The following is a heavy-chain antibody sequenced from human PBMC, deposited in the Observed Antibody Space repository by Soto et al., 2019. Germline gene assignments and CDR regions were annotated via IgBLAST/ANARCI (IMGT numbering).Heavy chain of an antibody. V-gene: IGHV1-58*01. CDR3: AADGVGATEGPLGY. D-gene: IGHD1-26*01. Sequence: QMQLVQSGPEVKKPGTSVKVSCKASGFTFTSSAVQWVRQARGQRLEWRGWIVVGSGNTNDAQKYQERVTITGDMSTSTAYMELSSHRSEDTAVYYCAADGVGATEGPLGYWGQGTLVTVSS. CDR1: GFTFTSSA. J-gene: IGHJ4*02. CDR2: IVVGSGNT.